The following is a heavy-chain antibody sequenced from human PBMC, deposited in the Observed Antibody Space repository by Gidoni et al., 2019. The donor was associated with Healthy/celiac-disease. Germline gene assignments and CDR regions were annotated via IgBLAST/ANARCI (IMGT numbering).Heavy chain of an antibody. V-gene: IGHV5-51*01. D-gene: IGHD6-13*01. J-gene: IGHJ6*02. CDR1: GYSFPRYW. Sequence: EVQLVQSGAEVNKPGESLNISCKGSGYSFPRYWIGWVRQMPGKGLEWLGIIYPGDSDTRYSPSYQGQVTISADKSISTAYLQWSSLKASDTAMYYCARPRYSSSWYGGGMDVWGQGTTVTVSS. CDR2: IYPGDSDT. CDR3: ARPRYSSSWYGGGMDV.